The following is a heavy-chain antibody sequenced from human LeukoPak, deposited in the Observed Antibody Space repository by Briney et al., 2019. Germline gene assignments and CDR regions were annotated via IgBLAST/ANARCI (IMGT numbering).Heavy chain of an antibody. CDR1: GGSISSYY. Sequence: SETLSLTCTVSGGSISSYYWSWIRQPPGKGLEWIGYIYYSGSTNYNPSLKSRVTISVDTSKNQFSLKLSSVTAADTAVYYCARLAQLPQEAFDIWGQGTMVTVSS. CDR2: IYYSGST. V-gene: IGHV4-59*01. J-gene: IGHJ3*02. CDR3: ARLAQLPQEAFDI. D-gene: IGHD2-2*01.